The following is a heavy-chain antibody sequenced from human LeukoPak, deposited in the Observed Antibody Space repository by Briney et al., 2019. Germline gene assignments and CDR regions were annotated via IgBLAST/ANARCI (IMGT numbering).Heavy chain of an antibody. J-gene: IGHJ4*02. D-gene: IGHD3-22*01. CDR2: IYHGGNT. CDR1: GGSISSYY. V-gene: IGHV4-59*08. CDR3: ARSKGLNYESSGYFDY. Sequence: PSETLSLTCTVSGGSISSYYWGWIRQPPGEGLEWIGNIYHGGNTFYNPSLKSRVTISVDTSKNQFSLKLSSVTAADTAVYYCARSKGLNYESSGYFDYWGQGTLVTVSS.